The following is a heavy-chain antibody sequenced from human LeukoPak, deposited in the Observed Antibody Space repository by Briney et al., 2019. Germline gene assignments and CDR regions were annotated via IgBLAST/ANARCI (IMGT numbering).Heavy chain of an antibody. CDR2: ICTSGST. CDR3: ARSYSSSWYFDY. CDR1: GGSISSYY. Sequence: PSETLSLTCTVSGGSISSYYWSWIRQPPGKGLEWIGYICTSGSTNYNPSLKSRVTISVATSKNQFSLKLSSVTAADTAVYYCARSYSSSWYFDYWGQGTLVTVSS. J-gene: IGHJ4*02. D-gene: IGHD6-13*01. V-gene: IGHV4-4*09.